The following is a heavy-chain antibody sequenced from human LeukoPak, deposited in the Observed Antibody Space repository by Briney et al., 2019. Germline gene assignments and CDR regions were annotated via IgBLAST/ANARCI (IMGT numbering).Heavy chain of an antibody. J-gene: IGHJ6*03. D-gene: IGHD4-11*01. CDR1: GYTFTGYD. Sequence: ASVKVSCKASGYTFTGYDINWVRQATGQGLEWMGWMNPNSGNTGYAQKFQGRVTITRNTSISTAYMELSSLRSDDTAVYYCARRVRHSNYVYYYYYMDVWGKGTTVTVSS. V-gene: IGHV1-8*03. CDR2: MNPNSGNT. CDR3: ARRVRHSNYVYYYYYMDV.